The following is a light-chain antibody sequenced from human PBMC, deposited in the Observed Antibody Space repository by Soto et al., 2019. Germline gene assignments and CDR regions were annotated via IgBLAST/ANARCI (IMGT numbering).Light chain of an antibody. CDR1: QSLGSW. Sequence: DILMTQSPSTLSASVGDRVTITCRATQSLGSWLAWYQQKPGKAPNLLIYKLSSFHSGVPSRFSGSGSGTEFSLTISSLQPDDFATYYYQPYDGYSTSTFGQGTKVEIK. CDR3: QPYDGYSTST. J-gene: IGKJ2*01. V-gene: IGKV1-5*03. CDR2: KLS.